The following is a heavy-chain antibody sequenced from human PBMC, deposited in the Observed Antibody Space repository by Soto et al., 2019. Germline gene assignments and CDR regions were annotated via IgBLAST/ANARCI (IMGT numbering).Heavy chain of an antibody. CDR2: TYYRSKWYN. J-gene: IGHJ3*02. CDR1: GDSDSSNSAA. Sequence: SQTLSLTCAISGDSDSSNSAAWNWIRQSPSRGLEWLGRTYYRSKWYNDYAVSVKSRITINPDTSKNQFSLQLNSVTPEDTAVYYCASNTAYYYDSSGYGVGVDAFDIWGQGTMVTVSS. CDR3: ASNTAYYYDSSGYGVGVDAFDI. D-gene: IGHD3-22*01. V-gene: IGHV6-1*01.